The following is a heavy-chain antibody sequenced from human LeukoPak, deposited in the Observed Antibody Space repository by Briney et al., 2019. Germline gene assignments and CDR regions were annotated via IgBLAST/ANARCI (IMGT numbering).Heavy chain of an antibody. CDR3: AREVAKRGAFDI. V-gene: IGHV1-69*04. J-gene: IGHJ3*02. D-gene: IGHD5-12*01. Sequence: SVRVSCKASGGTFSSYAISWVRQAPGQGLEWMGRIIPILGIANYAQKFQGRVTITADKSTSTAYMELSSLRSEDTAVYYCAREVAKRGAFDIWGQGTMVTVSS. CDR1: GGTFSSYA. CDR2: IIPILGIA.